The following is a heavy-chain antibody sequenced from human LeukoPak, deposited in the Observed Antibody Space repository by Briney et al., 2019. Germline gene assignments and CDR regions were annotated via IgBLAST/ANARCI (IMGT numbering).Heavy chain of an antibody. CDR3: TRDSGRFRLDY. J-gene: IGHJ4*02. CDR2: IKEDGSET. Sequence: SSSSYYWGWIRQAPGKGLEWVASIKEDGSETYYADSVKGRFTVSRDNAKNSLFLQMNSLRVEDTAVYYCTRDSGRFRLDYWGQGVLVTVSS. V-gene: IGHV3-7*01. CDR1: SSSSYY. D-gene: IGHD6-19*01.